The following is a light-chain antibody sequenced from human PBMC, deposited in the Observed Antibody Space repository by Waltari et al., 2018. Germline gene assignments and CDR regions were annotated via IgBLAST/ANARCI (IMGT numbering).Light chain of an antibody. V-gene: IGLV2-8*01. CDR3: CSYAGKEYV. Sequence: QSALTQPPSASGSPGQSVTISCTGTGSDIGAYNYVSWYQLHPGKAPKLMIYDVTKRPPGVPDRFSGSKSGNTASLTVSGLQTEDEAEYYCCSYAGKEYVFGSGTKVTVL. J-gene: IGLJ1*01. CDR2: DVT. CDR1: GSDIGAYNY.